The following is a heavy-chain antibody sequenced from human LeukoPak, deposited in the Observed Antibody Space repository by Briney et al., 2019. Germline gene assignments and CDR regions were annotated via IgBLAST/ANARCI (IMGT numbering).Heavy chain of an antibody. Sequence: GGSLGLSCAASGFTFSSYGMRWVRQAPGKGLEWVAVISYDGSNKYYADSVKGRFTISRDNSKNTLYLQMSSLRAEDTAVYYCAKDRYYYDSSGSSYFDYWGQGTLVTVSS. D-gene: IGHD3-22*01. CDR3: AKDRYYYDSSGSSYFDY. J-gene: IGHJ4*02. CDR2: ISYDGSNK. CDR1: GFTFSSYG. V-gene: IGHV3-30*18.